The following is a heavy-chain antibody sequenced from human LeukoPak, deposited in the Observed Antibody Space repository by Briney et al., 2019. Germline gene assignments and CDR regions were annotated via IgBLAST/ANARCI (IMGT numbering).Heavy chain of an antibody. J-gene: IGHJ6*02. CDR3: ARDRQQLLLGMDV. V-gene: IGHV3-66*01. Sequence: GGSLRLSCAASGFTVSSNYMSWVRQAPGKGLEWVSAIYSGGSTYYSDAVKGRFTISRDNSKNPLYLQMNSLRAEDTAVYYCARDRQQLLLGMDVWGQGTTVTVSS. D-gene: IGHD6-6*01. CDR2: IYSGGST. CDR1: GFTVSSNY.